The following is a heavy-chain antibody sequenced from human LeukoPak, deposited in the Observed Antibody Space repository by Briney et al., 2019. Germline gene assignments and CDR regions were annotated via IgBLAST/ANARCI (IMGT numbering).Heavy chain of an antibody. V-gene: IGHV3-43*02. J-gene: IGHJ4*02. CDR1: GFTFDDYA. D-gene: IGHD2-15*01. CDR3: AKDLAGGRGWYYFDY. Sequence: PGGSLRLSCAASGFTFDDYAMHWVRQAPGKGLEWVSLISGDGGSTYSADSVKGRFTISRDNSKNSLYLQMNSLRTEDTALYYCAKDLAGGRGWYYFDYWGQGTLVTVSS. CDR2: ISGDGGST.